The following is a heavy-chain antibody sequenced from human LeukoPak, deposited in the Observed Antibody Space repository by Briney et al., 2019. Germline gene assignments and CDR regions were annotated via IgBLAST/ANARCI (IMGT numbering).Heavy chain of an antibody. CDR1: GFTFSSYG. CDR3: AKDRMILRFLFDY. V-gene: IGHV3-30*02. CDR2: IRYDGSNK. J-gene: IGHJ4*02. D-gene: IGHD3-10*01. Sequence: PGGSLRLSCAASGFTFSSYGMHWVRQAPGKGLEWVAFIRYDGSNKYYADSVKGRFTISRDNSKNTLYLQMNSLRAEDTAVYYCAKDRMILRFLFDYWGQGTLVTVSS.